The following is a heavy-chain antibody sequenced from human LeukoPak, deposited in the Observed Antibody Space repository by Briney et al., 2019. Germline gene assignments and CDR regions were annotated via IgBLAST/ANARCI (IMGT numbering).Heavy chain of an antibody. V-gene: IGHV3-9*01. CDR2: ISWNSGSI. Sequence: GRSLRLSCAASGFTFDDYAMHWVRQAPGKGLEWVSGISWNSGSIGYADSVKGRFTISRDNAKNSLYLQMNSLRAEDTALYYCAKDSWRCSSISCYTGDDAFDIWGQGTMVTVSS. D-gene: IGHD2-2*02. CDR3: AKDSWRCSSISCYTGDDAFDI. CDR1: GFTFDDYA. J-gene: IGHJ3*02.